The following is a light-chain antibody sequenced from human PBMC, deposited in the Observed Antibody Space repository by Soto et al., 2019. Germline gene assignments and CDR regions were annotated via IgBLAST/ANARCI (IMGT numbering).Light chain of an antibody. Sequence: QSALTQPPSASGSPGQSVTISCTGTSSDVGAYDYVCWYQQHPGKAPKLMIYEVNKRPSGVPDRFSGSKSGNTASLTVSGLQDGDEADYYCQSFDSSLSGYVFGTGTKVTVL. J-gene: IGLJ1*01. CDR1: SSDVGAYDY. V-gene: IGLV2-8*01. CDR3: QSFDSSLSGYV. CDR2: EVN.